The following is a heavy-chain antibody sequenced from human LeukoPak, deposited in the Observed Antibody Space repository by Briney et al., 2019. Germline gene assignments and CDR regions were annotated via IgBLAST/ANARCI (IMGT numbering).Heavy chain of an antibody. D-gene: IGHD1-14*01. CDR2: INPNSGGT. CDR1: GYTFTGYY. Sequence: ASVKVSCKASGYTFTGYYMHWVRQAPGQGLEWMGWINPNSGGTNYAQKFQGRVTMTRDTSISTAYMELSRLRSDDTAVYYCARVVDSYNHYYYYMDVWGKGTTVTVSS. CDR3: ARVVDSYNHYYYYMDV. V-gene: IGHV1-2*02. J-gene: IGHJ6*03.